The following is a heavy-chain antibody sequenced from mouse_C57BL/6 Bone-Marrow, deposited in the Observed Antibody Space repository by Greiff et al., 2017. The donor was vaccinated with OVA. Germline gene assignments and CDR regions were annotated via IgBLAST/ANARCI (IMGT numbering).Heavy chain of an antibody. CDR2: IHPSDSDT. V-gene: IGHV1-74*01. CDR1: GYTFTSYW. CDR3: TFVYYGSSYWYFDV. Sequence: QVQLKQPGAELVKPGASVKVSCKASGYTFTSYWMHWVKQRPGQGLEWIGRIHPSDSDTNYNQKFKGKATLTVDKSSSTAYMQLSSLTSEDSAVYYCTFVYYGSSYWYFDVWGTGTTVTVSS. D-gene: IGHD1-1*01. J-gene: IGHJ1*03.